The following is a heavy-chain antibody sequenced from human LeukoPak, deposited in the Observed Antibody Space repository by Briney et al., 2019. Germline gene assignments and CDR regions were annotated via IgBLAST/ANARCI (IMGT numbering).Heavy chain of an antibody. CDR2: ITPNRGGT. J-gene: IGHJ6*03. D-gene: IGHD3-10*01. Sequence: ASVKLSCKASGYTFTGHYMHWARDAPGQGLEWMGWITPNRGGTNNEQKFEGRGPMNRDTSISAAYMELSRLRSDDTAVYYCAIPGGLITMVRGPYYYMDVWGKGTTVTVSS. CDR3: AIPGGLITMVRGPYYYMDV. CDR1: GYTFTGHY. V-gene: IGHV1-2*02.